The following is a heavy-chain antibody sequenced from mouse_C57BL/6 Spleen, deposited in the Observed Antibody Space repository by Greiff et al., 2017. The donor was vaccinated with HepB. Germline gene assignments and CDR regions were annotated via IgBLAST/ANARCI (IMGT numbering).Heavy chain of an antibody. J-gene: IGHJ2*01. CDR3: ARRGEVTSVVAPFDV. CDR2: ISSGGSYT. CDR1: GFTFSSYG. V-gene: IGHV5-6*01. Sequence: EVQLVESGGDLVKPGGSLKLSCAASGFTFSSYGMSWVRQTPDKRLEWVATISSGGSYTYYQNSVKGRFTIYRDNAKNTMYLQMSSLKSEDTAMYYCARRGEVTSVVAPFDVWGQGTTLTVSS. D-gene: IGHD1-1*01.